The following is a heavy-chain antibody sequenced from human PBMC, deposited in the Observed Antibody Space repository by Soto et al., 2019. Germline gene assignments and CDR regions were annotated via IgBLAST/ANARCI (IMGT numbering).Heavy chain of an antibody. CDR2: INPNSGGT. CDR1: GYTFTGYY. CDR3: ARNAMVRGPMGYYYYYYMDV. J-gene: IGHJ6*03. V-gene: IGHV1-2*04. D-gene: IGHD3-10*01. Sequence: ASVKVSCKASGYTFTGYYMHWVRQAPGQGLEWMGWINPNSGGTNYAQKFQGWVTMTRDTSISTAYMELSRLRSDDTAVYYCARNAMVRGPMGYYYYYYMDVWGKGTTVTVSS.